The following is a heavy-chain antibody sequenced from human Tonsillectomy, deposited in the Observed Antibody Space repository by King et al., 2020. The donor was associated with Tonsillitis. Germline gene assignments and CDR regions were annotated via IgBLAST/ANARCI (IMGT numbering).Heavy chain of an antibody. V-gene: IGHV3-33*01. CDR1: GFSFSDYG. J-gene: IGHJ6*03. D-gene: IGHD3-22*01. CDR3: AGDMYDYDSSGLSDYYYYYMDV. CDR2: IWYDGSNE. Sequence: QVQLVESGGGVVQPGRSRRLSCAASGFSFSDYGMHWVRQAPGKGLEWAAIIWYDGSNEYYADSVKGRFTISRDNSKNTLYLQMNSLRAEETAVFYCAGDMYDYDSSGLSDYYYYYMDVWGKGTTVTVSS.